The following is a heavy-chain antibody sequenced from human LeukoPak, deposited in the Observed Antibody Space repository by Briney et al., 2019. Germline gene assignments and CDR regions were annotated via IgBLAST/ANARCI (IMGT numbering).Heavy chain of an antibody. J-gene: IGHJ4*02. Sequence: AGGSLRLSCAASGFTFSSYWMSWVRQAPGKGLEWVANIKQDGSEKYYVDSVKGRFTISRDNAKNSLYLQMNSLRAEDTAVYYCARVGILQEQWLVPPKYYFDYWGQGTLVTVSS. V-gene: IGHV3-7*01. CDR3: ARVGILQEQWLVPPKYYFDY. CDR2: IKQDGSEK. D-gene: IGHD6-19*01. CDR1: GFTFSSYW.